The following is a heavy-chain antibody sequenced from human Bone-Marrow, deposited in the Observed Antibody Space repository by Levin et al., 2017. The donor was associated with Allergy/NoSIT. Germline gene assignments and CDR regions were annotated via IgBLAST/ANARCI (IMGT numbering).Heavy chain of an antibody. D-gene: IGHD3-16*01. J-gene: IGHJ6*02. Sequence: KPVESLKISCAASGLSFSNYDMNWVRQAPGKGLEWVSSISGGSSRIYYADSVKGRFTISRDNAKNSLYLQMNSLRVEDTAVYYCASWAMFYYDGSDFDYFYYGMDVWGQGTTVTVSS. CDR1: GLSFSNYD. CDR2: ISGGSSRI. V-gene: IGHV3-21*06. CDR3: ASWAMFYYDGSDFDYFYYGMDV.